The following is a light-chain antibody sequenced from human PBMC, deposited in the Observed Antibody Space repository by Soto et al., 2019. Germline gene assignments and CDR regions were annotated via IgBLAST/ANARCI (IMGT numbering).Light chain of an antibody. CDR2: DAS. J-gene: IGKJ1*01. CDR3: QQYNGYRWT. V-gene: IGKV1-5*01. CDR1: QSISSW. Sequence: DIQMTQSPSTLSASVGDRVTITCRASQSISSWLAWYQQKPGKAPKLLIYDASSLESGVPSRFSGSGSGTEFTLTISSLQPDDFATYYCQQYNGYRWTFGQGTKVEIK.